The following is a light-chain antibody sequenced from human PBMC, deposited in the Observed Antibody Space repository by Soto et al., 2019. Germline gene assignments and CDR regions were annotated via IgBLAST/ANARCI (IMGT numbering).Light chain of an antibody. CDR2: AAS. CDR1: QGIIDY. J-gene: IGKJ1*01. Sequence: DIQMTQSPSSLSASVGDTVAITCRASQGIIDYLAWFQQRPGKAPKLLIYAASTLHTGVPSRFSGSGAGTDFTLTISSLQPEDAATYYCQKYYSAPHTFGQGTKVEIK. V-gene: IGKV1-27*01. CDR3: QKYYSAPHT.